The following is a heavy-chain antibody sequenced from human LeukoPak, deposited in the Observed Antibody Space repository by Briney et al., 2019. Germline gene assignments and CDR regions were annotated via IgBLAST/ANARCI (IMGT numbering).Heavy chain of an antibody. CDR3: AVEHDSSGYSPFDY. Sequence: GGSLRLSCAASGFTFDDYAMHWVRQAPGKGLEWVSGISWNSGRTGYADSVKGRFTISRDNAKNSMYLQMNSLRAEDTAVYYCAVEHDSSGYSPFDYWGQGTLVTVSS. V-gene: IGHV3-9*01. J-gene: IGHJ4*02. CDR2: ISWNSGRT. CDR1: GFTFDDYA. D-gene: IGHD3-22*01.